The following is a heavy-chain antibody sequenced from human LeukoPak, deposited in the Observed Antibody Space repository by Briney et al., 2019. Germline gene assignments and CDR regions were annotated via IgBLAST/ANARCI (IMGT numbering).Heavy chain of an antibody. V-gene: IGHV3-30*02. CDR2: IRYDGSNK. Sequence: PGGSLRLSCAASGFTFSSYGMHWVRQAPGKGLEWVAFIRYDGSNKYYADSVKGRFTISRDNSKNTLYLQMNSLRAEDTAVYYCARDWAVPAAKVAFDIWGQGTMVTVSS. D-gene: IGHD2-2*01. CDR3: ARDWAVPAAKVAFDI. CDR1: GFTFSSYG. J-gene: IGHJ3*02.